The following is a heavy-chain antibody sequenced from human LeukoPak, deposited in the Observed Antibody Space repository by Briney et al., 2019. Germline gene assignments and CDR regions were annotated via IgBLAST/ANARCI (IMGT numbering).Heavy chain of an antibody. Sequence: ASVKVSCKASGGTFSSYAISWVRQAPGQGLEWMGRIIPILGIANYAQKFQGRVTITADKSTSTAYMELSSLRSEDTAVYYCARGFWSGSNYYYYYGMDVWGQGTTVTVSS. V-gene: IGHV1-69*04. J-gene: IGHJ6*02. CDR3: ARGFWSGSNYYYYYGMDV. CDR1: GGTFSSYA. D-gene: IGHD3-3*01. CDR2: IIPILGIA.